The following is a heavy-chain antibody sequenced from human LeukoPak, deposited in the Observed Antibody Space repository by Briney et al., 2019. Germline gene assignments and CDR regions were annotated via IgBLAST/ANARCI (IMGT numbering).Heavy chain of an antibody. J-gene: IGHJ4*02. V-gene: IGHV3-48*01. CDR2: ISSSTGII. CDR1: GFTFSSYS. CDR3: ARAYSYGNDY. D-gene: IGHD5-18*01. Sequence: GGSLRLSCAASGFTFSSYSMNWVRQAAGKGLEWVSQISSSTGIIYYADSVKGRFTVSRDNAKNSLYLQMNSLRAEDTAVYYCARAYSYGNDYWGQGTLVTVSS.